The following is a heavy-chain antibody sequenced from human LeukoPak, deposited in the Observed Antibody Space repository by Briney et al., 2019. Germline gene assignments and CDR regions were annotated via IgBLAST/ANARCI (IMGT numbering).Heavy chain of an antibody. Sequence: ASETLSLTCTVSGGSISSYYWSWIRQPPGKRLEWIGYIYYSGSTNYNPSLKSRVTISVDTSKNQFSLKLSSVTAADTAVYYCAKLSTVVNGMDVWGQGTTVTVSS. CDR1: GGSISSYY. J-gene: IGHJ6*02. CDR3: AKLSTVVNGMDV. V-gene: IGHV4-59*08. D-gene: IGHD4-23*01. CDR2: IYYSGST.